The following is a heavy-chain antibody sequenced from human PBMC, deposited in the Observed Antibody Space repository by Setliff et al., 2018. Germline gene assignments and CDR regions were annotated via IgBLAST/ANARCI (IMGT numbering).Heavy chain of an antibody. CDR1: GGTFSSYA. D-gene: IGHD6-13*01. Sequence: SVKVSCKASGGTFSSYAISWVRQAPGQGLEWMGGIIPIFGTANYAQKFQSRVTITTDESTSTAYMELSSLRSEDTAVYYCARDRIPSSSWYGLNWFDPWGQGTLVTVSS. CDR3: ARDRIPSSSWYGLNWFDP. V-gene: IGHV1-69*05. J-gene: IGHJ5*02. CDR2: IIPIFGTA.